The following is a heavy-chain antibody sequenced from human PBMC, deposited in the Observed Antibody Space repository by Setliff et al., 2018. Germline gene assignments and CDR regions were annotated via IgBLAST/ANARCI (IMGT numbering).Heavy chain of an antibody. V-gene: IGHV5-51*01. CDR3: ARFGRNNSAPPGDY. D-gene: IGHD6-25*01. Sequence: PGESLKISCKASGYSFPSYWIGWVRQVPGKGLEWMGIIYPGDSHTRYSPSFQGQVTISADKSILTAFLQWTYLKASDSAMYYCARFGRNNSAPPGDYWGQGTLVTVSS. J-gene: IGHJ4*02. CDR1: GYSFPSYW. CDR2: IYPGDSHT.